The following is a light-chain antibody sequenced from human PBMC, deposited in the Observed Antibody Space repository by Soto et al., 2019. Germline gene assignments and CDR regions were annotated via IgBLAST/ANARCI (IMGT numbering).Light chain of an antibody. CDR3: QSYDRGLTAYV. J-gene: IGLJ1*01. V-gene: IGLV1-40*01. Sequence: QSVLTQPPSASGTPGQRVTISCSGSSSNIGAGYEVHWYHQLPGTAPKFLVSGNDNRPSGVPDRLSASKSGTSGSLAITGLQAEDEGHYYCQSYDRGLTAYVFGTGTKVTVL. CDR2: GND. CDR1: SSNIGAGYE.